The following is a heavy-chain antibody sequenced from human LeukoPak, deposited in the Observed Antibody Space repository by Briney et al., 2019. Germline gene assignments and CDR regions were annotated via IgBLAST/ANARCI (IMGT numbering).Heavy chain of an antibody. CDR3: ARRGIYSSSWYPHYYYYYMDV. J-gene: IGHJ6*03. CDR1: GYTFTSYY. D-gene: IGHD6-13*01. V-gene: IGHV1-46*01. Sequence: WASVKVSCKASGYTFTSYYMHWVRQAPGQGLEWMGIINPSGGSTSYAQKFQGRVTMTRDTSTSTVYMELSSLRSEDTAVYYCARRGIYSSSWYPHYYYYYMDVWGKGTTVTISS. CDR2: INPSGGST.